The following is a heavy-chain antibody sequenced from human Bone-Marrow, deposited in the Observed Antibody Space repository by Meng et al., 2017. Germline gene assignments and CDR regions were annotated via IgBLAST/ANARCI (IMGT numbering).Heavy chain of an antibody. V-gene: IGHV3-15*01. Sequence: EVELGGCGGGVVKPGGSLRLSCVASGLSFTDAWMSWVRQAPGKGLEWVGRIKRNSDGGTIDYAAPVKGRFTISRDDSKNTLYLQMDSLITEDTAVYFCATGAAAADHWGQGTLVTVSS. CDR2: IKRNSDGGTI. CDR3: ATGAAAADH. D-gene: IGHD6-13*01. J-gene: IGHJ4*02. CDR1: GLSFTDAW.